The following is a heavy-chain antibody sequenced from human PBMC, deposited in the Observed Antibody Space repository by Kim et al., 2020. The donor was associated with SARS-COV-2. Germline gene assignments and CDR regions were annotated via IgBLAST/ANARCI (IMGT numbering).Heavy chain of an antibody. D-gene: IGHD6-13*01. J-gene: IGHJ5*02. CDR1: GGSISSGGYY. Sequence: SETLSLTCTVSGGSISSGGYYWSWIRQHPGKGLEWIGYIYYSGSTYYNPSLKSRVTISVDTSKNQFSLKLSSVTAADTAVYYCASGLRLSPGIAAAGTWGQGTLVTVSS. CDR2: IYYSGST. CDR3: ASGLRLSPGIAAAGT. V-gene: IGHV4-31*03.